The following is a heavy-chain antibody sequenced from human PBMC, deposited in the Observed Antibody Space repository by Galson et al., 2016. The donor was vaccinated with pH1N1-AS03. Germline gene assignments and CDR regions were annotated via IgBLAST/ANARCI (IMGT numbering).Heavy chain of an antibody. CDR3: ARDPPLEIGWYFDL. V-gene: IGHV4-38-2*02. J-gene: IGHJ2*01. CDR2: IQTTGNT. Sequence: LSLTCTVSGYSISTGHYWGWIRAPPGKGLEWIGYIQTTGNTKYNPSLKSRVIMSIDTSKNQFSLHLMSVTAADTALYYCARDPPLEIGWYFDLWGRGTLVTVSS. CDR1: GYSISTGHY. D-gene: IGHD3-3*01.